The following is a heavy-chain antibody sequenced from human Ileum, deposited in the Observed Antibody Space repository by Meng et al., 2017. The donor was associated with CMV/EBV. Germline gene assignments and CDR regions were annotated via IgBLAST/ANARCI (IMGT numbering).Heavy chain of an antibody. CDR1: GFTFSNYW. CDR2: IKQDGSEE. V-gene: IGHV3-7*01. Sequence: GGSLRLSCAASGFTFSNYWMSWVRQGSGKGLEWVANIKQDGSEEYYVDSVKGRFTISRDNAKTSLFLQMNSLRAEDTAVYYCARGLKGYCSGGSCYLDYWGQGTLVTVSS. D-gene: IGHD2-15*01. CDR3: ARGLKGYCSGGSCYLDY. J-gene: IGHJ4*02.